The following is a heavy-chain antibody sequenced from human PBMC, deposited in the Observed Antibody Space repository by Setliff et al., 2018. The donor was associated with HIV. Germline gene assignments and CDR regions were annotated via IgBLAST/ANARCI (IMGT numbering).Heavy chain of an antibody. D-gene: IGHD6-19*01. Sequence: ASVKVSCKTSGFTFNHYGITWVRQAPGQGLEWMGWISAYNGDTKYSQTFQGRVTMTTDTSTATAFMELRSLRSDDTAVYYCAREDGSSWSYDRFYYYGLDVWGQGITVTVSS. J-gene: IGHJ6*02. CDR3: AREDGSSWSYDRFYYYGLDV. CDR1: GFTFNHYG. V-gene: IGHV1-18*01. CDR2: ISAYNGDT.